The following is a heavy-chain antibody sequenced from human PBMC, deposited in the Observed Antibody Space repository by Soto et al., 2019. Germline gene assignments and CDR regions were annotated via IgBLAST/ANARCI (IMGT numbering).Heavy chain of an antibody. CDR2: INHSGST. V-gene: IGHV4-34*01. J-gene: IGHJ4*02. CDR3: ARDYSSSSFDY. Sequence: PSETLSPTCAVYGGSFSGYYWSWIRQPPGKGLEWIGEINHSGSTNYNPSLKSRVTISVDTSKNQFSLKLSSVTAADTAVYYCARDYSSSSFDYWGQGTLFTVSS. D-gene: IGHD6-13*01. CDR1: GGSFSGYY.